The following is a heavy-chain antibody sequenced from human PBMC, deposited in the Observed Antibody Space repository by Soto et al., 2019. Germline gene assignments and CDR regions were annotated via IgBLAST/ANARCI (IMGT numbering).Heavy chain of an antibody. CDR2: TVANNGYT. CDR3: ARCSGGTCYASYAFDI. Sequence: QVQLVQSGIEVKNPGASVKVSCKASGYAFTSFGISWVRQAPGPVLEWMGWTVANNGYTKYAQNLQGRVTLITDTSTSTAYMELRSLMYDDTAVYYCARCSGGTCYASYAFDIWVQGTMVTVSS. J-gene: IGHJ3*02. D-gene: IGHD2-15*01. CDR1: GYAFTSFG. V-gene: IGHV1-18*01.